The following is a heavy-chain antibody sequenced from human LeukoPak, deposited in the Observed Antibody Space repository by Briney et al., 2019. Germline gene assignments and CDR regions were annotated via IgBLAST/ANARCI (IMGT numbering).Heavy chain of an antibody. CDR1: GFTFRKYA. CDR2: ISYDGSDK. CDR3: ARDQKRTTLVTVYYYYGMDV. J-gene: IGHJ6*02. Sequence: GGSLRLSCAASGFTFRKYAMHWARQAPGKGLEWVAVISYDGSDKNYADSVKGRFTISRDNSKNTLYLQMNSLRGEDTAVYYCARDQKRTTLVTVYYYYGMDVWGQGTTVTVSS. V-gene: IGHV3-30*04. D-gene: IGHD4-23*01.